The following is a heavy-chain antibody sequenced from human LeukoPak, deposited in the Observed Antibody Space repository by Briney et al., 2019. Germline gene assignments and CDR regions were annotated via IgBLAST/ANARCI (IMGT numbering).Heavy chain of an antibody. J-gene: IGHJ4*02. CDR2: ISGSGGST. D-gene: IGHD2-15*01. CDR3: AKDNRGYCSGGSCVSYFDY. Sequence: GGSLRLSCAASGFTFSSYAMSWVRQAPGKGLEWVSAISGSGGSTYYADSVKGRFAISRDNSKNTLYLQMNSLRAEDTAVYYCAKDNRGYCSGGSCVSYFDYWGQGTLVTVSS. V-gene: IGHV3-23*01. CDR1: GFTFSSYA.